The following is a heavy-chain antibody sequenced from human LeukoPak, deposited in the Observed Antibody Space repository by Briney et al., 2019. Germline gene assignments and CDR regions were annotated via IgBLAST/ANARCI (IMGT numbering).Heavy chain of an antibody. J-gene: IGHJ1*01. CDR3: ARGAPKAEYFQH. Sequence: ASVKVSCKASGYTFTNYGISWVRQAPGQGLEWMGWINAYNGNTNYAQKLQGRVTMTTDTSTSTAYMELRSLRSDDTAVYYCARGAPKAEYFQHWGQGTLVTVPS. CDR1: GYTFTNYG. V-gene: IGHV1-18*01. CDR2: INAYNGNT.